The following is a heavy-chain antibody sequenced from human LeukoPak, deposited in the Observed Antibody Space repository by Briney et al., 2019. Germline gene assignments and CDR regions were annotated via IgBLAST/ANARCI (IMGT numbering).Heavy chain of an antibody. CDR1: GGTFSSYA. Sequence: SVKVSCKASGGTFSSYAISWVRQAPGQGLEWMGGIIPIFGTANYAQKFQGRVTITADESTSTAYMELSSLRSEDTAVYYCARTGFGDREGYYYYYMDVWGKGTTVTISS. V-gene: IGHV1-69*13. CDR3: ARTGFGDREGYYYYYMDV. CDR2: IIPIFGTA. D-gene: IGHD3-10*01. J-gene: IGHJ6*03.